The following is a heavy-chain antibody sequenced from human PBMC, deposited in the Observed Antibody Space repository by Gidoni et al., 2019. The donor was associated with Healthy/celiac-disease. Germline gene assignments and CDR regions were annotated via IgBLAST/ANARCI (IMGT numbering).Heavy chain of an antibody. J-gene: IGHJ5*02. Sequence: QVQLQESGPGLVKPSQTLSLTCTVSGGSISSGGSYWSWIRQHPGKGLEWIGYIYYSGSTYYNPSLKSRVTISVDTSKNQFSLKLSSVTAADTAVYYCARANSVVPAAGKNWFDPWGQGTLVTVSS. CDR2: IYYSGST. CDR1: GGSISSGGSY. V-gene: IGHV4-31*03. D-gene: IGHD2-2*01. CDR3: ARANSVVPAAGKNWFDP.